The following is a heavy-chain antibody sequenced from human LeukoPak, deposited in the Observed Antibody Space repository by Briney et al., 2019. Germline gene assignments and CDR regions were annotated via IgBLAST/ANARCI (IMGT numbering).Heavy chain of an antibody. Sequence: KPSETLSLTCTASGGSISNVGYYRSWIRQHPGKGPEWIGYIYYSGSTYYNPSLKSRVTISVDTSKNQFSLRLSSVTAADAAVYYCARDLPWFDPWGQGTLVTVSS. CDR2: IYYSGST. V-gene: IGHV4-31*03. CDR3: ARDLPWFDP. CDR1: GGSISNVGYY. J-gene: IGHJ5*02.